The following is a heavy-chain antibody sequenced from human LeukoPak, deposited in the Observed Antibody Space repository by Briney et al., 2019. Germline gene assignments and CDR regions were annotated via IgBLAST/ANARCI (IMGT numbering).Heavy chain of an antibody. Sequence: ASVKVSCKASGYTFTSYGISWVRQAPGQGLEWMGWISAYNGNTNYAQKLQGRVTMTTDTSTSTAYMELRSLRYDDTAVYYCARRSTTDYYDSSGYYSSYYYGMDVWGQGTTVTVSS. CDR3: ARRSTTDYYDSSGYYSSYYYGMDV. CDR2: ISAYNGNT. V-gene: IGHV1-18*01. D-gene: IGHD3-22*01. J-gene: IGHJ6*02. CDR1: GYTFTSYG.